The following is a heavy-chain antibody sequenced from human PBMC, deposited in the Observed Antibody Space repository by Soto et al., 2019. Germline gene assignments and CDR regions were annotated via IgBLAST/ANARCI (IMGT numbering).Heavy chain of an antibody. CDR1: GGSISSYY. D-gene: IGHD3-3*01. V-gene: IGHV4-4*07. J-gene: IGHJ6*02. Sequence: PAETLSLTCTVSGGSISSYYWSWIRQPAGKGLEWIGRIYTSGSTNYNPSLKSRVTMSVDTSKNQFSLKLSSVTAADTAVYYCARGYYDSWRAYRKAGYMDYYYGMDVWGQGTTVTVSS. CDR2: IYTSGST. CDR3: ARGYYDSWRAYRKAGYMDYYYGMDV.